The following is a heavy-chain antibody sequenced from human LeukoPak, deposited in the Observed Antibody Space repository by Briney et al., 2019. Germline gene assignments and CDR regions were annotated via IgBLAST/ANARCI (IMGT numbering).Heavy chain of an antibody. CDR2: IDDNGKT. CDR3: ARSDYHGSGSRTVLDAFDI. V-gene: IGHV4-59*02. Sequence: SSETLSLTCTVSGGSVSSYFWSWIRRPPGKGLEWIGYIDDNGKTNYNPSLKSQVTISIDKSKNQFSLKLSSVTAADTAMYYCARSDYHGSGSRTVLDAFDIWGQGTRVTVSS. CDR1: GGSVSSYF. J-gene: IGHJ3*02. D-gene: IGHD3-10*01.